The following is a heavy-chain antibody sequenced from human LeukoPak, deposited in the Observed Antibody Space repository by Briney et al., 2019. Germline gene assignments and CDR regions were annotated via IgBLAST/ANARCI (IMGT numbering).Heavy chain of an antibody. V-gene: IGHV4-34*01. J-gene: IGHJ6*03. CDR2: INHSGST. CDR3: ARATKGRTSFYYYYYMDV. CDR1: GGSFSGYY. Sequence: SETLSLTCAVYGGSFSGYYWSWIRQPPGKGLEWIGEINHSGSTNYNPSLKSRVTISVDTSKNQFSLKLSSVTAADTAVYYCARATKGRTSFYYYYYMDVWGKGTTVTISS. D-gene: IGHD2-2*01.